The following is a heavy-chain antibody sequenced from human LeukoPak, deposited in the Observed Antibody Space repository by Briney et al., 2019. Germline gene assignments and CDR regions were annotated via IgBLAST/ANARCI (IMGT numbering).Heavy chain of an antibody. CDR1: GYTFTSYY. V-gene: IGHV1-46*01. J-gene: IGHJ5*02. CDR2: INPSGGST. Sequence: ASVKVSCKASGYTFTSYYMHWVRQAPGQGLEWMGIINPSGGSTSYAQKFQGRVTMTRDTSTSAVYMELSSLRSEDTAVYYYARDGEGSSSWYLTYNWFDPWGQGTLVTVSS. D-gene: IGHD6-13*01. CDR3: ARDGEGSSSWYLTYNWFDP.